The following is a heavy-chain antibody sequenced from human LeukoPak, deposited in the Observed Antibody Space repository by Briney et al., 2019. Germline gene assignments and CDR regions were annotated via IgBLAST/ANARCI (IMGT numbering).Heavy chain of an antibody. CDR1: GFTFSSYW. CDR3: ARDLEWFGELDPFDY. V-gene: IGHV3-7*01. Sequence: GGSLRLSCAASGFTFSSYWMSWVRQAPGKGLEWVANIKQDGSEKYYVDSVKGRFTISRDNAKNSLYLQMNSLRAEDTAVYYCARDLEWFGELDPFDYWGQGTLVTVSS. CDR2: IKQDGSEK. J-gene: IGHJ4*02. D-gene: IGHD3-10*01.